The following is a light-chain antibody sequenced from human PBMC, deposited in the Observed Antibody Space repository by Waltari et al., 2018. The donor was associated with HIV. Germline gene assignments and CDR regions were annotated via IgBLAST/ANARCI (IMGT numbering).Light chain of an antibody. CDR1: QSVYSN. J-gene: IGKJ4*01. Sequence: EIVMTQSPVTLSVSPGERATLSCRASQSVYSNLAWYQQKPGQAPRLVIYGASTRATGIPARFSGSGSGTEFTLTISSLQSEDFAHYCCQQYYDWPLTFGGGTKVEIK. CDR3: QQYYDWPLT. V-gene: IGKV3D-15*01. CDR2: GAS.